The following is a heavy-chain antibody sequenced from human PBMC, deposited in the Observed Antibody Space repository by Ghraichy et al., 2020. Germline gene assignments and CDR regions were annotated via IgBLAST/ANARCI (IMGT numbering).Heavy chain of an antibody. D-gene: IGHD2/OR15-2a*01. CDR2: INPSGGRT. J-gene: IGHJ5*02. Sequence: ASVKVSCKASGYTFTSYSMHWVRQAPGQGLEWMGIINPSGGRTTYAQKFQGRVTMTRDTSTSTIYMELSSLRSEDTGVYYCARHSTTFGNDHWGQGTLVTVSS. CDR1: GYTFTSYS. CDR3: ARHSTTFGNDH. V-gene: IGHV1-46*01.